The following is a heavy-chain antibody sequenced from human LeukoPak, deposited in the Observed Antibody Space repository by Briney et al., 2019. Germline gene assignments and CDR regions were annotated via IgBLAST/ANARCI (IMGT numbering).Heavy chain of an antibody. CDR3: ARVLEGSSGQHWYFDL. Sequence: SETLSLTCAVYGGSFSGYYWSWIRQPPGKGLEWMGEINHSGSTNYNPSLKSRVTISVDTSKNQFSLRLSSVTAADTAVYYCARVLEGSSGQHWYFDLWGRGTLVTVSS. CDR1: GGSFSGYY. D-gene: IGHD6-19*01. V-gene: IGHV4-34*01. CDR2: INHSGST. J-gene: IGHJ2*01.